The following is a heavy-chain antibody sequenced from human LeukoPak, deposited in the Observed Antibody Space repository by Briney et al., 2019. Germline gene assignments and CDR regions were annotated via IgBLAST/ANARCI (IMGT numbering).Heavy chain of an antibody. CDR3: ARGVVPAAPYYYYGMDV. J-gene: IGHJ6*02. CDR1: GGSISSSSFY. V-gene: IGHV4-39*07. D-gene: IGHD2-2*01. Sequence: PSETLSLTCTVSGGSISSSSFYWGWIRQPPGKGLEWIGTIYYSGSTYYNPSLKSRVTISVDTSKNQFSLKLSSVTAADTAVYYCARGVVPAAPYYYYGMDVWGQGTTVTVSS. CDR2: IYYSGST.